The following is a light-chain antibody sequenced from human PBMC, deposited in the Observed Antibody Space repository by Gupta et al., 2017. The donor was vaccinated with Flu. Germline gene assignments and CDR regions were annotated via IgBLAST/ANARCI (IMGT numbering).Light chain of an antibody. CDR1: QSVSSY. CDR3: QQRSNWYT. CDR2: DAS. Sequence: EIVLTQSPATLSLSPGERATLSCRASQSVSSYLAWYQQKPGQAPRLLIYDASNRATGIPARFSCSGSGTDFTLTISSREHEDFAVYYCQQRSNWYTFGQGTKLEIK. V-gene: IGKV3-11*01. J-gene: IGKJ2*01.